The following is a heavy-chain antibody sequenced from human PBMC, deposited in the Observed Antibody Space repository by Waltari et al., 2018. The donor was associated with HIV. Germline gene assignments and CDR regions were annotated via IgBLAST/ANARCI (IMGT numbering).Heavy chain of an antibody. CDR1: GYTFTSYA. Sequence: QVQLVQSGAEVKKPGASVKVSCKASGYTFTSYAMHWVRHAPGQRLEWMGWINAGNGNTKYSQKFQGRVTITRDTSASTAYMELSSLRSEDTAVYYCARVHDSSGYYLPFDYWGQGTLVTVSS. D-gene: IGHD3-22*01. CDR2: INAGNGNT. CDR3: ARVHDSSGYYLPFDY. J-gene: IGHJ4*02. V-gene: IGHV1-3*01.